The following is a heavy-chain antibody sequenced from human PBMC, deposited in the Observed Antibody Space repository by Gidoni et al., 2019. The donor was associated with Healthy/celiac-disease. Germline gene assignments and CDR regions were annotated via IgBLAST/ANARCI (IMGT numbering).Heavy chain of an antibody. V-gene: IGHV4-34*01. D-gene: IGHD2-2*02. Sequence: GLEWIGEINHSGSTNYNPSLKSRVTISVDTSKNQFSLKLSSVTAADTAVYYCARGRKRYCSSTSCYTCRRFDPWGQGTLVTVSS. J-gene: IGHJ5*02. CDR3: ARGRKRYCSSTSCYTCRRFDP. CDR2: INHSGST.